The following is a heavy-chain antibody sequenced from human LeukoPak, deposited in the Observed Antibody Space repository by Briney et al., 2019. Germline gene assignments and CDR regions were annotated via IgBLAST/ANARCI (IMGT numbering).Heavy chain of an antibody. CDR2: IYPGDSDT. Sequence: GESLKISCKGSGYSFATYWIGWVRQMPGQGLEWMGIIYPGDSDTRYSPSFQGQVTISADKSISTAYLQWSSPKASDTAMYYCASRRQSGDHGDYWGQGTLVTVSS. CDR3: ASRRQSGDHGDY. J-gene: IGHJ4*02. D-gene: IGHD4-17*01. V-gene: IGHV5-51*01. CDR1: GYSFATYW.